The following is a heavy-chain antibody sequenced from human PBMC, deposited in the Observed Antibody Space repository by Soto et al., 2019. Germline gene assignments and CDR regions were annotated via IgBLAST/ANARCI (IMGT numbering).Heavy chain of an antibody. Sequence: SETLSLTCTVSGGTISSSGYYWGWIRQPPGKGLEWIGNIYYSGSTNYNPSLKSRVTISVDTSKNQFSLKVSSVTAADTAVYYCARRSYYGSGSIFDYWGQGTLVTVSS. CDR3: ARRSYYGSGSIFDY. CDR2: IYYSGST. D-gene: IGHD3-10*01. V-gene: IGHV4-39*01. J-gene: IGHJ4*02. CDR1: GGTISSSGYY.